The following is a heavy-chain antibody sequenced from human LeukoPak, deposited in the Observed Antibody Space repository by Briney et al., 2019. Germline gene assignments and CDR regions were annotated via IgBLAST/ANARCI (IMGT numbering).Heavy chain of an antibody. CDR2: ISAGGGTT. CDR3: AKAEGSANQPFDY. Sequence: QTGGSLRLSCAASGFTFSSYAMSWVRQAPGKGLDWVSHISAGGGTTYYADSVQGRFTISRDNSKNTLYLQMYSLRAEDTAVYYCAKAEGSANQPFDYWGQGTLVTVSS. D-gene: IGHD3-10*01. CDR1: GFTFSSYA. V-gene: IGHV3-23*01. J-gene: IGHJ4*02.